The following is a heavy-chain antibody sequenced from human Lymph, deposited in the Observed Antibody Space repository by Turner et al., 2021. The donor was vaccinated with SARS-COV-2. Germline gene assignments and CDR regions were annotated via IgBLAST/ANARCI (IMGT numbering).Heavy chain of an antibody. V-gene: IGHV4-59*01. CDR1: GGSISSYY. Sequence: QVQLQESGPGLVKPSETLSLTCTVSGGSISSYYWCWIRQPPGKGLEWIGDNCYSGSTIYNPSLKSRVTISVDTSKNQFSLKLSSVTAADTAVYYCARVIPAGWYYFDYWGQGTLVTVSS. CDR2: NCYSGST. D-gene: IGHD2-2*01. CDR3: ARVIPAGWYYFDY. J-gene: IGHJ4*02.